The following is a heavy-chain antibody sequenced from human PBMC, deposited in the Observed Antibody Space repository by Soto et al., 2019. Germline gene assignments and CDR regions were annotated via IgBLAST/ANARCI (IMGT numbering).Heavy chain of an antibody. J-gene: IGHJ6*02. CDR3: ARCPQPRYTADPYAVDV. Sequence: QVHLVQSGTEVKKPGSSVQVSCKASGGTFSSSGFSWVRQAPGQGLEWMGMIVPSLDTTNYAQKFQARVTITADEVTSTAYMELRSLRSEDTAVYYCARCPQPRYTADPYAVDVWGQGTRVIVSS. CDR2: IVPSLDTT. D-gene: IGHD3-16*02. CDR1: GGTFSSSG. V-gene: IGHV1-69*11.